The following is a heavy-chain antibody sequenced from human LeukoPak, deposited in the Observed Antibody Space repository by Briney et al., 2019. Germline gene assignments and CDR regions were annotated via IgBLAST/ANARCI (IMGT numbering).Heavy chain of an antibody. CDR2: INHSGST. Sequence: SETLSLTCAVYGGSFSGYYWSWIRRPPGKGLEWIGEINHSGSTNYNPSLKSRVTISVDTSKNQFSLKLSSVTAADTAVYYCARVSPYCSSTSCYRYFGYWGQGTLVTVSS. J-gene: IGHJ4*02. D-gene: IGHD2-2*01. V-gene: IGHV4-34*01. CDR1: GGSFSGYY. CDR3: ARVSPYCSSTSCYRYFGY.